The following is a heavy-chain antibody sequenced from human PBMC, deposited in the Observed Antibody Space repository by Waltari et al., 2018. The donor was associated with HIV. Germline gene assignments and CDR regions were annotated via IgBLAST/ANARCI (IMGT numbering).Heavy chain of an antibody. Sequence: QVTLRESGPALVKPTQTLTLTCTFSGFSLSTSGMCVSWIRQPPGKALEWLALIDWDDDKYYSTSLKTRLTISKDTSKNQVVLTMTNMDPVDTATYYCARIYSGIYSYGNWNFDYWGQGTLVTVSS. V-gene: IGHV2-70*01. J-gene: IGHJ4*02. D-gene: IGHD5-18*01. CDR2: IDWDDDK. CDR3: ARIYSGIYSYGNWNFDY. CDR1: GFSLSTSGMC.